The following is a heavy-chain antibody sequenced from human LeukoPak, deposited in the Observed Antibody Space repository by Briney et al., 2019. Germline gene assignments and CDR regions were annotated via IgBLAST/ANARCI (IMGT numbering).Heavy chain of an antibody. V-gene: IGHV1-3*01. CDR1: GYTFTSYA. J-gene: IGHJ4*02. CDR2: INAGNGNT. Sequence: ASVKVSCKASGYTFTSYAMHWVRQAPGQRLEWMGWINAGNGNTKYSQKLQGRVTITRDTSASTAYMELSSLRSEDTAGYYCARGLWFGELLGGYYFDYRGQGTLVNVSS. CDR3: ARGLWFGELLGGYYFDY. D-gene: IGHD3-10*01.